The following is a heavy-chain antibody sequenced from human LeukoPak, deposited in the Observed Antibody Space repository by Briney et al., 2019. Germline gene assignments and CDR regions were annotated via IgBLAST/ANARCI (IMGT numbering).Heavy chain of an antibody. CDR3: ARGADSSGWSPPDY. Sequence: GSSVKVSCKASGGTFSSYAISWVRQAPGQGLEWMGGIIPILGTANYAQKFQGRVTITADESTSTAYMELSSLRSEDTAVYYCARGADSSGWSPPDYWGQGTLVTVSS. J-gene: IGHJ4*02. CDR1: GGTFSSYA. D-gene: IGHD6-19*01. CDR2: IIPILGTA. V-gene: IGHV1-69*01.